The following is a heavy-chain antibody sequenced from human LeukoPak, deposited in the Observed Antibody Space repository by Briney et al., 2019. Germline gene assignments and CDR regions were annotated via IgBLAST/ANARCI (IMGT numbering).Heavy chain of an antibody. CDR1: GGTFSSYA. J-gene: IGHJ3*02. Sequence: ASVKVSCKASGGTFSSYAISWVRQAPGQGLEWMGGIIPIFGTANYAQKFQGRVTITADESTSTAYMELSSLRSEDTAVYSCARENGGNSDAFDIWGQGTMVTVSS. CDR2: IIPIFGTA. CDR3: ARENGGNSDAFDI. D-gene: IGHD4-23*01. V-gene: IGHV1-69*13.